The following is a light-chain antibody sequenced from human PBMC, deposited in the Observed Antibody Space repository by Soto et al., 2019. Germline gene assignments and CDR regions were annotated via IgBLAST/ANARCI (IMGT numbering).Light chain of an antibody. J-gene: IGLJ2*01. CDR1: ALLMQY. Sequence: SYELTQPPSVSVAPGQTARIPCPGDALLMQYAYWYQQKPGQAPVLVIDKDSERTSGIPERFSSFSSETTVTLTISGVQAEDEADYYCQSADSRGTYVAFGGGTELTVL. V-gene: IGLV3-25*02. CDR2: KDS. CDR3: QSADSRGTYVA.